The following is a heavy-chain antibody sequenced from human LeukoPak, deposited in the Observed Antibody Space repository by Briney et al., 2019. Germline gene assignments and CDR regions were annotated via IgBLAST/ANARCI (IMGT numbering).Heavy chain of an antibody. CDR3: AKDIVVVPAAMFVYYYYGMDV. Sequence: TGGSLRLSCAVSGITLSNYAMSWVRQAPGKGLEWVAGISGSGGGTHYADSVKGRFTISRDNPKNTLYLQMNSLRAEDTAVYYCAKDIVVVPAAMFVYYYYGMDVWGQGTTVTVSS. CDR2: ISGSGGGT. D-gene: IGHD2-2*01. CDR1: GITLSNYA. J-gene: IGHJ6*02. V-gene: IGHV3-23*01.